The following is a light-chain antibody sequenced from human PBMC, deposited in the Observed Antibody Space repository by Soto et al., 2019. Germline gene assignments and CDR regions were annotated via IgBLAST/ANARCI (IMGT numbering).Light chain of an antibody. CDR3: QKYSSVPV. CDR2: AAS. Sequence: DIQMTQSPTSLSASVGDRVTITCRASQSIRNYVAWYQQIPGKAPKLLIYAASTLQSGVPSRFSGSGSGTAFTLTINGQQPEDVSTYSCQKYSSVPVFGPGTKVEIK. CDR1: QSIRNY. V-gene: IGKV1-27*01. J-gene: IGKJ3*01.